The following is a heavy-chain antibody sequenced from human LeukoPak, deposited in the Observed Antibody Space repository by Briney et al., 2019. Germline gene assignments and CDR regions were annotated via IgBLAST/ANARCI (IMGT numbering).Heavy chain of an antibody. CDR3: ARVPNEATFDY. D-gene: IGHD1-14*01. J-gene: IGHJ4*02. CDR2: IYYSGST. CDR1: GGSISSGDYY. Sequence: SETLSLTCTVSGGSISSGDYYWSWIRQPPGKGLEWVGYIYYSGSTYYNPSLKRRVTISVDTSKNQFSLKLSSVTAADTPEYYCARVPNEATFDYWGQGTLVTVSS. V-gene: IGHV4-30-4*08.